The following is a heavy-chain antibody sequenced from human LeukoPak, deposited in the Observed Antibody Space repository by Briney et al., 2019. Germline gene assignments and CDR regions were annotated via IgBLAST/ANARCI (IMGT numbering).Heavy chain of an antibody. CDR1: GFTFSSYA. V-gene: IGHV4-39*01. Sequence: GSLRLSCAASGFTFSSYAMSWVRQTPGKGLEWIGSIYYSGSTYYNPSLKSRVTISVDTSKNQFSLKLNSVTATDTAVYYCARHYEPWGQGTLVTVSS. CDR3: ARHYEP. J-gene: IGHJ4*02. CDR2: IYYSGST. D-gene: IGHD3-16*01.